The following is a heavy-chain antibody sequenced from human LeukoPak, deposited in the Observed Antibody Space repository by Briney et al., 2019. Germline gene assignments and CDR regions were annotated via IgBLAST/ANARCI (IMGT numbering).Heavy chain of an antibody. Sequence: PSETLSLTCTVSGDSVSSYYWSWIRQPPGKGLEWIGYIYYSGSTKYNPSLKSRVTISVDTSKNQFSLRLSSVTAADTAVYYCARDWGVSARPGYMDVWGKGTTVTVSS. CDR1: GDSVSSYY. J-gene: IGHJ6*03. CDR3: ARDWGVSARPGYMDV. D-gene: IGHD6-6*01. V-gene: IGHV4-59*02. CDR2: IYYSGST.